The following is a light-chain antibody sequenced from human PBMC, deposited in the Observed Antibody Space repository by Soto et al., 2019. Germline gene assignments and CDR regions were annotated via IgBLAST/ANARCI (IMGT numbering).Light chain of an antibody. CDR2: IAS. J-gene: IGKJ1*01. Sequence: EIVLTQSPGTVSLFPGERATLSCRATQSVNSDYLAWYQQKPGQAPRLLIYIASRRATGIPDRFSGSGSGTDFTLTINRLEPEDFAVYYCQQYGTSPWTFGQGTKVEIK. V-gene: IGKV3-20*01. CDR1: QSVNSDY. CDR3: QQYGTSPWT.